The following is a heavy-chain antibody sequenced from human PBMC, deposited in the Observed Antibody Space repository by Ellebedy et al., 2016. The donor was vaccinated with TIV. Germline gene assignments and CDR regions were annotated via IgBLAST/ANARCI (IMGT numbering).Heavy chain of an antibody. V-gene: IGHV3-74*01. CDR3: ARGASWELRAPYYYYGMDV. CDR1: GFTFSNYW. Sequence: PGGSLRLSCAASGFTFSNYWMHWVRQAPGKGLVWVSRINTDVSSTSYAGSVKGRFTISRDNAENTLYLQMNSLTAEDTAVYYCARGASWELRAPYYYYGMDVWGQGTTVTVSS. D-gene: IGHD1-26*01. J-gene: IGHJ6*02. CDR2: INTDVSST.